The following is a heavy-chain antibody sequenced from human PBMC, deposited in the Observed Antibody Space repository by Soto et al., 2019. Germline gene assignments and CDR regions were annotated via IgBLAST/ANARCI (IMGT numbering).Heavy chain of an antibody. CDR1: GYTFTSYY. D-gene: IGHD2-2*01. Sequence: QVQLVQSGAEVKKPGASVKVSCKASGYTFTSYYMHWVRQAPGQGLEWMGIINPSGGSTSYAQKFEGRVIMRRATVTSADYMVVRSLRSEDTAVYYFARGIVVVPAALGPTGYYYYYMDGRGKGTTVTVSS. J-gene: IGHJ6*03. CDR2: INPSGGST. CDR3: ARGIVVVPAALGPTGYYYYYMDG. V-gene: IGHV1-46*03.